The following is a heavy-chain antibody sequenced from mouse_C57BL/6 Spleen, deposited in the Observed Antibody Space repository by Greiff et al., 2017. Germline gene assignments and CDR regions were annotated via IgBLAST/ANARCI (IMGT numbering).Heavy chain of an antibody. V-gene: IGHV1-69*01. CDR3: AREGPGGSSHAGFAY. J-gene: IGHJ3*01. Sequence: QVQLQQPGAELVMPGASVKLSCKASGYTFTSYWMHWVQQRPGQGLEWIGEIDPSGSYTNYNQKLKGKSTLTVDKASSTAYMQLSRLTSEDSAVYYCAREGPGGSSHAGFAYWGQGTLVTVSA. CDR1: GYTFTSYW. D-gene: IGHD1-1*01. CDR2: IDPSGSYT.